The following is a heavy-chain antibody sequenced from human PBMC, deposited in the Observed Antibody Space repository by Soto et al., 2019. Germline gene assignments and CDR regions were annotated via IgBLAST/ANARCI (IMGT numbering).Heavy chain of an antibody. J-gene: IGHJ4*02. CDR2: ISGSGDRT. V-gene: IGHV3-23*01. CDR1: GITIRNYP. D-gene: IGHD2-15*01. CDR3: VKDDGGNPSTEPH. Sequence: EVQLQESGGGLVQPGGSLRLSCAASGITIRNYPMSWVRQAPGKGLDWVSGISGSGDRTYYADSEKGRFTISKDFSKNSLSLQLDSLRVEDTAVYFWVKDDGGNPSTEPHWGQGTLVTVSS.